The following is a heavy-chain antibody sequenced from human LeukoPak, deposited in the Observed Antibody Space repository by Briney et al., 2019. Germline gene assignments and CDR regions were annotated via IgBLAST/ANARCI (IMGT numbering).Heavy chain of an antibody. CDR3: ARARYIAAAGILGY. D-gene: IGHD6-13*01. CDR1: GYTFTSYA. J-gene: IGHJ4*02. V-gene: IGHV1-3*03. Sequence: ASVKVSCKASGYTFTSYAMHWVRQAPGQRLEWMGWINAGNGNTKYSQEFQGRVTITRDTSASTAYMELSSLRSEDMAVYYCARARYIAAAGILGYWGQGTLVTVSS. CDR2: INAGNGNT.